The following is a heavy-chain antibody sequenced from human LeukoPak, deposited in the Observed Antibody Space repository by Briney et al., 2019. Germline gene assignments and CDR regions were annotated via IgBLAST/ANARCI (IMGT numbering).Heavy chain of an antibody. Sequence: GRSLRLSCAASGFTFSSYAMHWVRQAPGKGLEWVAVISYDGSNKYYADSVKGRFTISRDNSKNSLYLQMNSLRAEDTALYYCAKGYGSGSYYNAREFDPWGQGTLVTVSS. CDR1: GFTFSSYA. D-gene: IGHD3-10*01. CDR2: ISYDGSNK. V-gene: IGHV3-30-3*01. J-gene: IGHJ5*02. CDR3: AKGYGSGSYYNAREFDP.